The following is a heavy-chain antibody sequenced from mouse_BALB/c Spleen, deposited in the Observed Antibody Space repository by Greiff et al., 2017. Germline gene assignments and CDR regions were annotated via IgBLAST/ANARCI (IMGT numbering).Heavy chain of an antibody. CDR3: ARYGYAMDY. J-gene: IGHJ4*01. CDR2: ISSGSSTI. V-gene: IGHV5-17*02. D-gene: IGHD1-1*01. Sequence: EAQLVESGGGLVQPGGSRKLSCAASGFTFSSFGMHWVRQAPEKGLEWVAYISSGSSTIYYADTVKGRFTISRDNPKNTLFLQMTSLRSEDTAMYYCARYGYAMDYWGQGTSVTVSS. CDR1: GFTFSSFG.